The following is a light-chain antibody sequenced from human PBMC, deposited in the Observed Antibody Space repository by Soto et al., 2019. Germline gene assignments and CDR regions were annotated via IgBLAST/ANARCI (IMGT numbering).Light chain of an antibody. CDR3: HSYDSSLSGSV. Sequence: QSVLTQPPSASGSPGQSVTISCTGTSSDVGGYNYVSWYQQHPGKAPKLVIYEVTKRPSGVPDRFSGSKSGNTASLTVSGLQAEDEADYYCHSYDSSLSGSVFGGGTQLAVL. CDR2: EVT. J-gene: IGLJ3*02. CDR1: SSDVGGYNY. V-gene: IGLV2-8*01.